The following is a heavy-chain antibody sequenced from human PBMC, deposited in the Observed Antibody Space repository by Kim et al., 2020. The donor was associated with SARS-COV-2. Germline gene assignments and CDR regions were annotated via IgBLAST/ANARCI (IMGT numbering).Heavy chain of an antibody. CDR2: INTGHGNT. Sequence: ASVKVSCKASGYTFITYAIHWVRQAPGQSLEWMGWINTGHGNTKYSQNFQDRLPFTMDTSSITAYMEMSSLRSEDTAMYFCVKDMPVAGTFSYFYHSRQG. D-gene: IGHD6-19*01. J-gene: IGHJ1*01. CDR1: GYTFITYA. V-gene: IGHV1-3*04. CDR3: VKDMPVAGTFSYFYH.